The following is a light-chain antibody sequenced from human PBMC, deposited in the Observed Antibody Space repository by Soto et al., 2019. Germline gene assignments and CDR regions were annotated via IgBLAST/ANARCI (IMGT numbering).Light chain of an antibody. CDR3: QQYNNWYT. Sequence: EIVMTQSPKTLSVSPGERATLSCRASQSVSSNLAWYQQKPGQAPRLLIYGASTRASGIPARFSGSGSGTEFTLTSSSLQYEDFAVYYCQQYNNWYTFGQGTKLEIK. CDR1: QSVSSN. V-gene: IGKV3-15*01. CDR2: GAS. J-gene: IGKJ2*01.